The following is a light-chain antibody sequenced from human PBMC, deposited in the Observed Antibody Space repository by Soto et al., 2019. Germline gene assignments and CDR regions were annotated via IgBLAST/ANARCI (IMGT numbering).Light chain of an antibody. CDR2: KIS. V-gene: IGKV2-24*01. CDR1: RSLVHSDGNTY. CDR3: MPTTEFSRT. J-gene: IGKJ1*01. Sequence: DIVMTQTPLSSPVTLGQPVSISCRSSRSLVHSDGNTYLSWFQQRPGQHPRLLIYKISNRFSRVPDRVSGSGAATEFTLKISRFEAEDVGMYYCMPTTEFSRTFGQGTKVESK.